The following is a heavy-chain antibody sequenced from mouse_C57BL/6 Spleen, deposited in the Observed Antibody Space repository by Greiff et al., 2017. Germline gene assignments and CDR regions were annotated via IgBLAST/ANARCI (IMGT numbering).Heavy chain of an antibody. Sequence: EVKLMESGGGLVKPGGSLKLSCAASGFTFSSYTMSWVRQTPEKRLEWVATISGGGGNTYYPDSVKGRFTISRDNAKNTRYLHMSSLRSEDTSLYYCAGRYYGGSYGFSYWGQGTLVTVSA. CDR3: AGRYYGGSYGFSY. CDR2: ISGGGGNT. V-gene: IGHV5-9*01. D-gene: IGHD1-1*01. CDR1: GFTFSSYT. J-gene: IGHJ3*01.